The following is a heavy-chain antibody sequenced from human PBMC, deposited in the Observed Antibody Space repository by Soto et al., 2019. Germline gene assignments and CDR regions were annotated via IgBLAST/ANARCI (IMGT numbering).Heavy chain of an antibody. CDR2: IYTSGST. CDR3: AREYRENSSGYYYVYYFDY. D-gene: IGHD3-22*01. Sequence: PSETLSLTCTVSGGSISSYYWSWIRQPAGKGLEWIGRIYTSGSTNYNPSLKSRVTMSVDTSKNQFSLKLSSVTAADTAVYYCAREYRENSSGYYYVYYFDYWGQGTLVTVSS. V-gene: IGHV4-4*07. CDR1: GGSISSYY. J-gene: IGHJ4*02.